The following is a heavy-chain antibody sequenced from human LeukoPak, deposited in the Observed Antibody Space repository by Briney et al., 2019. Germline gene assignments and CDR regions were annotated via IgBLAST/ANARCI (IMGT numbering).Heavy chain of an antibody. Sequence: ASVKVSCKASGGTFSSYAISWVRQAPGQGLEWMGWINPNSGGTNYAQKFQGRVTMTRDTSISTAYMELSRLRSDDTAVYYCARTIQMYYYGSGSDNVDYWGRGTLVTVSS. CDR3: ARTIQMYYYGSGSDNVDY. V-gene: IGHV1-2*02. J-gene: IGHJ4*02. CDR2: INPNSGGT. D-gene: IGHD3-10*01. CDR1: GGTFSSYA.